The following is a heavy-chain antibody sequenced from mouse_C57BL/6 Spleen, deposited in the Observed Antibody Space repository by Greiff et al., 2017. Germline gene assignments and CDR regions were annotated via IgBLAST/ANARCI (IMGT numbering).Heavy chain of an antibody. CDR2: IYPGGGYT. J-gene: IGHJ1*03. D-gene: IGHD1-1*01. Sequence: QVQLQQSGAELVRPGTSVKMSCKASGYTFTNYWIGWAKQRPGHGLEWIGDIYPGGGYTNYNEKFKGKATLTADKSSSTAYMQFSSLTSEDSAIYYCARTYYGSSYVRWYFDVWGTGTTVTVSS. CDR3: ARTYYGSSYVRWYFDV. CDR1: GYTFTNYW. V-gene: IGHV1-63*01.